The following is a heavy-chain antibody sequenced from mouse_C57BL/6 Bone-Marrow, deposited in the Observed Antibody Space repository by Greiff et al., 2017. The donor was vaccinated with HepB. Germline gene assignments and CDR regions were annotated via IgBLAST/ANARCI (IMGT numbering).Heavy chain of an antibody. Sequence: VKQRPGRGLEWIGRIDPNSGGTKYNEKFKSKATLTADKSSSTAYMELRSLTSEDSAVYFCARSLYDGYYPYAMDYWGQGTSVTVSS. D-gene: IGHD2-3*01. CDR2: IDPNSGGT. J-gene: IGHJ4*01. V-gene: IGHV1-62-3*01. CDR3: ARSLYDGYYPYAMDY.